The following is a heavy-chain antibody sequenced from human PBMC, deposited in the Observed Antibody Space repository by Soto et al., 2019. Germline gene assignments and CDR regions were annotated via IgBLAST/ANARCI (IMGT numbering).Heavy chain of an antibody. Sequence: SETLSLTCTASGGSISSGDYYWSWIRQPPGKGLEWIGYIYYSGSTYYNPSLKSRVTISVDTSKNQFSLKLSSVTAADTAVYYCARGTRGYCTNGVCYDRPTDYWGQGTLVTVSS. CDR2: IYYSGST. J-gene: IGHJ4*02. V-gene: IGHV4-30-4*01. D-gene: IGHD2-8*01. CDR3: ARGTRGYCTNGVCYDRPTDY. CDR1: GGSISSGDYY.